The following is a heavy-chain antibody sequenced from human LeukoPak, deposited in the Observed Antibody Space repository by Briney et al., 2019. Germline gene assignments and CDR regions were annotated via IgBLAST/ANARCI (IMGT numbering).Heavy chain of an antibody. CDR3: AREALAATKNFDY. D-gene: IGHD2-15*01. J-gene: IGHJ4*02. V-gene: IGHV1-2*02. Sequence: GASVKVSCKASGYTFTAYYMHWVRQAAGQGLEWMGWINSNSGDTDYAQKFQGRVTMTRDTSIGTAYMELSSLISGDTAMYYCAREALAATKNFDYWGQGALVTVSS. CDR1: GYTFTAYY. CDR2: INSNSGDT.